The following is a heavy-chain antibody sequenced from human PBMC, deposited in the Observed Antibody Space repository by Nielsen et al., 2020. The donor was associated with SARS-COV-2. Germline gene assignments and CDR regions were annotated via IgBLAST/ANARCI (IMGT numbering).Heavy chain of an antibody. V-gene: IGHV3-21*04. CDR1: GFIFSTYT. Sequence: GESLKISCAASGFIFSTYTMNWVRQAPGKGLEWLSSIRSSTSYIYYADSVKGRFTISRDNAKSSLYLQMNSLRAEDTALYYCAKDPSDGYSSSWYFDYWGQGTLVTVSS. CDR3: AKDPSDGYSSSWYFDY. CDR2: IRSSTSYI. D-gene: IGHD6-13*01. J-gene: IGHJ4*02.